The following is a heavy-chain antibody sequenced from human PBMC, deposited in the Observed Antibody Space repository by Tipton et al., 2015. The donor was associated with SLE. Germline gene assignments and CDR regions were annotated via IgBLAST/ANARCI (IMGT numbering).Heavy chain of an antibody. Sequence: LRLSCTIYGGSFSGYHWNWIRQPPGKGLEWIGEINYSGSPNSNPSLKSRVTISIDTSKNPLSLKLSSVTAADTAVYYCARGVAHYYDTGSFDIWGQGTMVTVSS. J-gene: IGHJ3*02. V-gene: IGHV4-34*01. CDR2: INYSGSP. CDR3: ARGVAHYYDTGSFDI. CDR1: GGSFSGYH. D-gene: IGHD3-22*01.